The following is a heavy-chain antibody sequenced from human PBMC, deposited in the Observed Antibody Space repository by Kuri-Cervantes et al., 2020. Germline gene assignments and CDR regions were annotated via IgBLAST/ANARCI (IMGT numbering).Heavy chain of an antibody. CDR2: ISNSGDTI. V-gene: IGHV3-48*03. CDR1: GFIFSAYE. D-gene: IGHD4-23*01. J-gene: IGHJ4*02. Sequence: LSLTCAASGFIFSAYEMNWVRQAPGKGLDWVSYISNSGDTIYYAGSVKGRFTISRDNAKNSLYLQMNSLRADDTAVYYCASGIYGGKDYWGQGTLVTVSS. CDR3: ASGIYGGKDY.